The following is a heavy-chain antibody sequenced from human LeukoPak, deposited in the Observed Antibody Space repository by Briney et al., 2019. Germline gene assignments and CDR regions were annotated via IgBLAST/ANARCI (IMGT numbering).Heavy chain of an antibody. CDR3: ARDCPDSSGYPRGMDV. CDR2: ISYDGSNK. V-gene: IGHV3-30-3*01. J-gene: IGHJ6*02. D-gene: IGHD3-22*01. CDR1: GFTFSSYA. Sequence: GGSLRLSCAASGFTFSSYAMHWVRQAPGKGLEWVAVISYDGSNKYYADSVKGRFTISRDNSKNTLYLQMNSLRAEDTAVYYCARDCPDSSGYPRGMDVWGQGTTVTVSS.